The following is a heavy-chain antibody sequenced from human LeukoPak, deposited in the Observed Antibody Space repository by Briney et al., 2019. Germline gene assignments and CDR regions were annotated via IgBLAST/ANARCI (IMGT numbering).Heavy chain of an antibody. D-gene: IGHD5-12*01. CDR3: ARSRQGWWLLDY. J-gene: IGHJ4*02. CDR2: MYHSGST. V-gene: IGHV4-38-2*01. CDR1: GYSISSGYD. Sequence: SETLSLTCAVSGYSISSGYDWGWSRQPPGKGLEGIGSMYHSGSTYYNPSLKSRVSISVDTSKNQFSLKLSSVTAADTAVYYCARSRQGWWLLDYWGQGTLVTVSS.